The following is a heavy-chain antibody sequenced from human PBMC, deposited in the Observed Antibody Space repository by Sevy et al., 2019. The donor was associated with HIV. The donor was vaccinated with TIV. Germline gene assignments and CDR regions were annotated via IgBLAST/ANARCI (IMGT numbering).Heavy chain of an antibody. V-gene: IGHV4-59*01. CDR2: IYYSGST. D-gene: IGHD1-26*01. CDR3: ARASASGSYVEWFDP. Sequence: SETLSLTCTVSGGSISSYYWSWIRQPPGKGLEWIGYIYYSGSTNYNPSLKSRVTISVDTSKNQFSLKLGSVTAADTAVYYCARASASGSYVEWFDPWGQGTLVTVSS. J-gene: IGHJ5*02. CDR1: GGSISSYY.